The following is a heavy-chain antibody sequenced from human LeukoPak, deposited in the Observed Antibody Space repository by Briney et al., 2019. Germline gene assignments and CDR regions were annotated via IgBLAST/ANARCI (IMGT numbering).Heavy chain of an antibody. CDR1: GGSFSGYY. CDR3: AGNFGVATFDY. J-gene: IGHJ4*02. Sequence: KTSETLSLTCALYGGSFSGYYWSWIRQPPGKGLEWIGEINHSGSTNYNPSLKSRVTISVDTSKNQFSLKLSSVTAADTAVYYCAGNFGVATFDYWGQGTLVTVSS. D-gene: IGHD3-3*01. V-gene: IGHV4-34*01. CDR2: INHSGST.